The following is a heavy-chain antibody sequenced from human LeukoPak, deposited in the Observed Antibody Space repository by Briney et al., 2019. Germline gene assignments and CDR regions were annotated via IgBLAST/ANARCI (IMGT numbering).Heavy chain of an antibody. J-gene: IGHJ4*02. CDR1: GFTFSNYW. Sequence: PGGSLRLSCGASGFTFSNYWMSWVRQAPGKGLEWVINISQDGSGKNYADSVEGRFTISRDNAKNSLYLQMNSLRAEDTAVYYCVRENPRQQGFAYWGQGTLVTVSS. CDR3: VRENPRQQGFAY. CDR2: ISQDGSGK. V-gene: IGHV3-7*03. D-gene: IGHD6-13*01.